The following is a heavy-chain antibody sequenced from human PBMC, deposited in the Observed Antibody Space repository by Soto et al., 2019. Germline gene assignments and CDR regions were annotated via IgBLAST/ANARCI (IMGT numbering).Heavy chain of an antibody. J-gene: IGHJ3*02. Sequence: SVKVSWKASGGTFSSYTISLVRQAPGQGLEWMGRIIPILGIANYAQKFQGRVTITADKSTSTAYMELSSLRSEDTAVYYCANLYGDYEGVHAFDIWGQGTMVTVSS. D-gene: IGHD4-17*01. CDR2: IIPILGIA. CDR3: ANLYGDYEGVHAFDI. CDR1: GGTFSSYT. V-gene: IGHV1-69*02.